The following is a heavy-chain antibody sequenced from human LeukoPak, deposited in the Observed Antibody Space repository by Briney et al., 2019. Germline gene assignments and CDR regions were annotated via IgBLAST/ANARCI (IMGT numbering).Heavy chain of an antibody. D-gene: IGHD5-18*01. Sequence: SETLSLTCTVSGYSISSGYYWGWIRQPPGKGLEWIGSIYHSGSTYYNPSLKSRVTISVDTSKNQFSLKLSSVTAADTAVYYCARGDTAMVTGLFDYWGQGTLVTVSS. J-gene: IGHJ4*02. V-gene: IGHV4-38-2*02. CDR2: IYHSGST. CDR1: GYSISSGYY. CDR3: ARGDTAMVTGLFDY.